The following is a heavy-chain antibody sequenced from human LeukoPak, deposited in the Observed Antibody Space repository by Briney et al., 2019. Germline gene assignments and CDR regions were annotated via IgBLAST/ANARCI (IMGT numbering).Heavy chain of an antibody. CDR1: GFTFSSYS. CDR2: ISSSSSYI. J-gene: IGHJ2*01. Sequence: PGGSLRLSCAASGFTFSSYSMNWVRQAPGKGLEWVSSISSSSSYIYYADSVKGRFTISRDNSKNTLYLQMNSLRAEDTAVYYCAKRGGSYRYFDLWGRGTLVTVSS. V-gene: IGHV3-21*04. CDR3: AKRGGSYRYFDL. D-gene: IGHD1-26*01.